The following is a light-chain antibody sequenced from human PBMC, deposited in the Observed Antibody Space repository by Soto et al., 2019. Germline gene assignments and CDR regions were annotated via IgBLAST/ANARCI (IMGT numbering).Light chain of an antibody. J-gene: IGKJ1*01. CDR1: QSVTSSY. Sequence: IVWTMTPAPLSLSPGGGAIVSCRASQSVTSSYLAWYQQQPGQAPRLLIYGASSRATGIPDRFSGSGSGTDFTLAISSLQPEDSATYYCLQAINYPWPFAQVTKV. CDR2: GAS. V-gene: IGKV3-20*02. CDR3: LQAINYPWP.